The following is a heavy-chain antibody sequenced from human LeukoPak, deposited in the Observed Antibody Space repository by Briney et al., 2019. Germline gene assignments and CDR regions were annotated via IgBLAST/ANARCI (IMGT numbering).Heavy chain of an antibody. CDR2: ISSSSSYI. CDR1: GFTFSSYS. CDR3: ARDLSMGYSSSWYNPREWKYFQH. J-gene: IGHJ1*01. Sequence: GGSLRLSCAASGFTFSSYSMNWVRQAPGKGLEWVSSISSSSSYIYYADSVKGRFTISRDNAKNSLYLQMNSLRAEDTAVYYCARDLSMGYSSSWYNPREWKYFQHWGQGTLVTVSS. V-gene: IGHV3-21*01. D-gene: IGHD6-13*01.